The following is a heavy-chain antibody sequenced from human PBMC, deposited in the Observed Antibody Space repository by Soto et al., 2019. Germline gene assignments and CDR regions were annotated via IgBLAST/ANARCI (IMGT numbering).Heavy chain of an antibody. CDR2: ISWNSGTK. D-gene: IGHD6-25*01. J-gene: IGHJ5*02. CDR3: AKDTRPSLYTSGWCDH. V-gene: IGHV3-9*01. CDR1: GFTFDNYA. Sequence: EVQLVESGGDVVQSGRSLRLSCVVSGFTFDNYAIHWVRHAPGKGLEWVSGISWNSGTKEYADSVKGRFTISRDNAKNSLHLQMSTLGAEDSAFYYCAKDTRPSLYTSGWCDHWGQGALVTVSS.